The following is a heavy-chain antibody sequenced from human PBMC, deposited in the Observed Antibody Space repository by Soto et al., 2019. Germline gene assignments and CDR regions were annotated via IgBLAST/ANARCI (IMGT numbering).Heavy chain of an antibody. CDR1: GWSFSGYY. Sequence: PSETLSLTCAFYGWSFSGYYWSWIRQPPGKGLEWIGEINHSGSTNYNPSLKSRVTISVDTSKNQYSLKLSSVTAADTAVYYCAGMVRGVQYHHYYYYGMDVWGQGTTVTVSS. D-gene: IGHD3-10*01. CDR2: INHSGST. J-gene: IGHJ6*02. CDR3: AGMVRGVQYHHYYYYGMDV. V-gene: IGHV4-34*01.